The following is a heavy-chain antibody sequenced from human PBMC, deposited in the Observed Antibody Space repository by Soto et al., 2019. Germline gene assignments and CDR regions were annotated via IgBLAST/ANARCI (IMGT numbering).Heavy chain of an antibody. CDR3: ARHCRAPDSSGYECDYYYGMDV. CDR2: IYPGDSDT. Sequence: PGESLKISCKGSGYSFTSYWIGWVRQMPGKGLEWMGIIYPGDSDTRYSPSFQGQVTISADKSISTAYLQWSSLKASDTAMYYCARHCRAPDSSGYECDYYYGMDVWGQGTTVTVSS. D-gene: IGHD3-22*01. J-gene: IGHJ6*02. CDR1: GYSFTSYW. V-gene: IGHV5-51*01.